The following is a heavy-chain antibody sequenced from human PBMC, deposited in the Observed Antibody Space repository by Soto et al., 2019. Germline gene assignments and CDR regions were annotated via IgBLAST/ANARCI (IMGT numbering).Heavy chain of an antibody. V-gene: IGHV3-23*01. Sequence: EVQLLESGGGLVQPGGSVRLSCAASGFTLSDFDMGWVRQAPGKGLEWISLTRTDGGGTYYAYSVEGRLTVSRDTSTNTLYLQMNNLRGEDTALYYCVKDRRGGEYPAFHLWGQGTMVTVSS. CDR1: GFTLSDFD. D-gene: IGHD2-21*01. CDR2: TRTDGGGT. J-gene: IGHJ3*01. CDR3: VKDRRGGEYPAFHL.